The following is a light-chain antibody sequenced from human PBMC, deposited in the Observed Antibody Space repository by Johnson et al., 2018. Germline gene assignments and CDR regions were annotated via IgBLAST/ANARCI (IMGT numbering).Light chain of an antibody. V-gene: IGLV1-51*01. CDR3: GTWDSSLSAGNV. CDR2: DNN. Sequence: QSVLTQPPSVSAAPGQKVTISCSGSSSNIGNNYVSWYQQLPGTAPKLLIYDNNKRPSGIPDRFSDSKSGTSATLGITGLQTGDEADYYCGTWDSSLSAGNVFGTGTKVTVL. CDR1: SSNIGNNY. J-gene: IGLJ1*01.